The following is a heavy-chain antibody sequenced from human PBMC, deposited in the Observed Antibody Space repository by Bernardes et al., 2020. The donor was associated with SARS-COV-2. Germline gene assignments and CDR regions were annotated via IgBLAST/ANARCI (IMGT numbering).Heavy chain of an antibody. CDR2: ISTSSSYI. V-gene: IGHV3-21*06. J-gene: IGHJ4*01. CDR3: ARVDFSNIYYFDH. CDR1: GFTFSSYT. D-gene: IGHD4-4*01. Sequence: GGSLRLSFAASGFTFSSYTMNWVRQAPGKGLEWISSISTSSSYISYSDSVRGRFTISRDNAKNSVSLQMNSLRAEDTAVYYCARVDFSNIYYFDHWRQGTTVTASS.